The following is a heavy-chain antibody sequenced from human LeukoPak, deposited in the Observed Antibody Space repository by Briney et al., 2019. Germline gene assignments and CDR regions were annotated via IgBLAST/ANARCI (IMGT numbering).Heavy chain of an antibody. CDR2: IYHSGST. CDR3: ARVGAAAGTFDY. J-gene: IGHJ4*02. D-gene: IGHD6-13*01. V-gene: IGHV4-38-2*02. Sequence: PSETLSLTCTVSGGSIGNYYWGWIRQPPGKGLEWIGSIYHSGSTYYNPSLKSRVTISVDTSKNQFSLKLSSVAAADTAVYYCARVGAAAGTFDYWGQGTLVTVSS. CDR1: GGSIGNYY.